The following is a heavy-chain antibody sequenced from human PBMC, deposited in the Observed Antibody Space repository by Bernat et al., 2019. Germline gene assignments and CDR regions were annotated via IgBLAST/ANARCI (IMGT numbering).Heavy chain of an antibody. CDR1: GESVSTNSAA. CDR2: TYYRSKWYN. D-gene: IGHD4-11*01. J-gene: IGHJ6*02. CDR3: ARYSTTDGGMDV. V-gene: IGHV6-1*01. Sequence: QVQLQQSGPGLVKPSQTLSLTCAISGESVSTNSAAWNWIRQSPSRGLEWRGRTYYRSKWYNDYAVSVKSRITINPDTSKNHFSLQLNSVSPEDTAVYYCARYSTTDGGMDVWGQGTTVTVSS.